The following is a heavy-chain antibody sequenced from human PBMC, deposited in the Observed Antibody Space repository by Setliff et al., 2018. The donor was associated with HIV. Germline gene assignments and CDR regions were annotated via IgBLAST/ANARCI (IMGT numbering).Heavy chain of an antibody. CDR2: ISRTSSYI. CDR1: GFTFSSYS. J-gene: IGHJ6*03. CDR3: ARPLLYPYYYMDV. D-gene: IGHD2-8*01. V-gene: IGHV3-21*01. Sequence: GGSLRLSCAASGFTFSSYSMNWVRQAPGKGLEWVSFISRTSSYIYYADSVKGRFTISRDNAKNSLYLQMNSLRAEDTAVYYCARPLLYPYYYMDVWGKGTTVTVSS.